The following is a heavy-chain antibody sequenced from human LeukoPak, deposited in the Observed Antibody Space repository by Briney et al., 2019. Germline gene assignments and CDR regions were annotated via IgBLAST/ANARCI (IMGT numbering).Heavy chain of an antibody. J-gene: IGHJ6*03. V-gene: IGHV1-2*02. D-gene: IGHD2-2*02. CDR2: INPNSGGT. Sequence: ASVKVSCKASGYTFTGYYMHWVRQAPGQGREGMGWINPNSGGTNYAQKFQGRVTMTRDTSISTAYMELSRLRSDDTAVYYCARVVLPAPNCSSTSCYKGLYYYYYYMDVWGKGTTVTVSS. CDR1: GYTFTGYY. CDR3: ARVVLPAPNCSSTSCYKGLYYYYYYMDV.